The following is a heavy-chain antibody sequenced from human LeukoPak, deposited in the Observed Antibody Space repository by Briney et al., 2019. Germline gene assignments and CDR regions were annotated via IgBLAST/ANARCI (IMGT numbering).Heavy chain of an antibody. CDR2: IKQGRSEK. CDR3: ARETRFSRDAFDI. D-gene: IGHD3-3*01. CDR1: GFTFSSYW. J-gene: IGHJ3*02. V-gene: IGHV3-7*01. Sequence: GGSLRLSCAASGFTFSSYWMSWVRQAPGKGLEWVANIKQGRSEKYYVDSVKGRFTISRDNAKNSLYLQMNSLRAEDTTVYYCARETRFSRDAFDIWGQGTMVTVSS.